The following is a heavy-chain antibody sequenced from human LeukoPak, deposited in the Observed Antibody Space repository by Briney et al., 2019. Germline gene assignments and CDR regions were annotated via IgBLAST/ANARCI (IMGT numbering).Heavy chain of an antibody. D-gene: IGHD2-2*01. J-gene: IGHJ4*02. V-gene: IGHV3-30*19. CDR3: ARDLEKYQLLSSFDY. CDR2: ISYDGSNK. CDR1: GFTFSSYG. Sequence: GGSLRLSCAASGFTFSSYGMHWVRQAPGKGLEWVAVISYDGSNKYYADSVKGRFTISRDNSKNTLYLQMNSLRAEDTAVYYCARDLEKYQLLSSFDYWGQGTLVTVSS.